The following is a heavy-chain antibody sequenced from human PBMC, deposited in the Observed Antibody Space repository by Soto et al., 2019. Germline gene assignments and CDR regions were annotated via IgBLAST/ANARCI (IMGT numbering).Heavy chain of an antibody. Sequence: GGSLRLSCAASGFTFSSYGMHWVRQAPGKGLEWVAVISYDGSNKYYADSVKGRFTISRDNSKNTLYLQMNSLRAEDTAVYYCAKEARDYDFWSGYQYYYYYGMDVWGQGTTVTVSS. CDR1: GFTFSSYG. CDR3: AKEARDYDFWSGYQYYYYYGMDV. D-gene: IGHD3-3*01. V-gene: IGHV3-30*18. CDR2: ISYDGSNK. J-gene: IGHJ6*02.